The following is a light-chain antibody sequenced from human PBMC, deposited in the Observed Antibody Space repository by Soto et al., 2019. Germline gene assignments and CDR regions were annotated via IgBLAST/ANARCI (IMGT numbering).Light chain of an antibody. V-gene: IGLV1-40*01. Sequence: QSVLTQPPSVSGAPGQTVTISCTGTSSNIGAGYDVQWYQQLPGAAPKLLIFGYSHRPSGVPDRFSGSKSGASASLAITGLQAEDEADYYCQAYDSSLGGLVVFGGGTKVTVL. J-gene: IGLJ2*01. CDR3: QAYDSSLGGLVV. CDR2: GYS. CDR1: SSNIGAGYD.